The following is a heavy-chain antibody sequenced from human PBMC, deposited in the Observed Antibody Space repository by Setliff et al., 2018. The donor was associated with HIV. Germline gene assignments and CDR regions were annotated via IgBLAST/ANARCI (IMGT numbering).Heavy chain of an antibody. V-gene: IGHV4-34*01. D-gene: IGHD6-19*01. CDR3: SRGRGWPIYYFDF. CDR1: GGSFSDNY. CDR2: INHSGNT. Sequence: TLSLTCAVYGGSFSDNYWTWIRQPPGKGLEWIGEINHSGNTNFNPSLRSRVNISTDTSKNQFSLRLSFVTAADTAMYYCSRGRGWPIYYFDFWSQGTLVTVSS. J-gene: IGHJ4*02.